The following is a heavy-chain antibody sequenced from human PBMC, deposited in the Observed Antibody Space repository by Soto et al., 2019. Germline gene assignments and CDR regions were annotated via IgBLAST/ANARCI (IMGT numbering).Heavy chain of an antibody. CDR3: ERGPGSLTSWDIYX. CDR2: IWRDGSNE. Sequence: GGSLRLSCAASGFTFSSSGMHWVRQAPGKGLEWVEFIWRDGSNENYADSVKGRFTISIDNSKNTLYLQMNSLRVEDTAVYYCERGPGSLTSWDIYXWGQGTTFTVSX. D-gene: IGHD3-9*01. CDR1: GFTFSSSG. J-gene: IGHJ5*02. V-gene: IGHV3-33*01.